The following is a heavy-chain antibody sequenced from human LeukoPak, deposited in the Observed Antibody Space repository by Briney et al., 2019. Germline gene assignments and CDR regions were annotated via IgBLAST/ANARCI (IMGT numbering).Heavy chain of an antibody. V-gene: IGHV5-51*01. D-gene: IGHD3-10*01. CDR1: GYSFTSYW. CDR2: IYPGDSDT. Sequence: GESLKISCKGSGYSFTSYWIGWVRQMPGEGLEWMGIIYPGDSDTRYSPSSQGQVTISADKSISTAYLQWSSLKASDTAMYYCARHITMVRGVIDYWGQGTLVTVSS. CDR3: ARHITMVRGVIDY. J-gene: IGHJ4*02.